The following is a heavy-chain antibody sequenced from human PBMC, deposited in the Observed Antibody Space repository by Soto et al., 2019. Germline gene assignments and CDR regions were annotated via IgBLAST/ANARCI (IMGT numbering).Heavy chain of an antibody. CDR3: AADLGPAYDSNNGFDP. V-gene: IGHV3-15*07. CDR2: VKNNGGAT. CDR1: GFIFSHAW. D-gene: IGHD2-21*01. J-gene: IGHJ5*02. Sequence: EVQLVESGGDLVKPGGSLRLSCAASGFIFSHAWFHWVRQPPGRGLELVGRVKNNGGATDYAPSVKGRFTISRDDSKDMVYLQMSSLRTEDTAIYSCAADLGPAYDSNNGFDPWGQGTLVTVSS.